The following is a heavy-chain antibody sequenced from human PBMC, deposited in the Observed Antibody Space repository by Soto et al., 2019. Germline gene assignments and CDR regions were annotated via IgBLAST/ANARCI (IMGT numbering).Heavy chain of an antibody. CDR2: IYYSGST. D-gene: IGHD1-26*01. V-gene: IGHV4-39*01. Sequence: SETLSLTCTVSGGSISSSSYYWCWIRQPPGKGLEWIGSIYYSGSTYYNPSLKSRVTISVDTSKNQFSLKLSSVTAADTAVYYCASHYQFDSGSYPYFDYWGQGTLVTVSS. CDR1: GGSISSSSYY. CDR3: ASHYQFDSGSYPYFDY. J-gene: IGHJ4*02.